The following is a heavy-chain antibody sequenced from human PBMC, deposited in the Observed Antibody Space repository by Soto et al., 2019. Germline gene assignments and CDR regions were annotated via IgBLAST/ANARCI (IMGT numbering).Heavy chain of an antibody. CDR2: VYYRGNT. D-gene: IGHD5-18*01. V-gene: IGHV4-59*01. Sequence: SETLSLTCTVSGGSISSYYWSWIRQPPGKGLEWIGYVYYRGNTNYNPSLKTRVTVSVDTSKNQFSLKLNSVTAADTAVYYCARGYNSGYGFFDSWGQGTLVTVSS. J-gene: IGHJ4*02. CDR1: GGSISSYY. CDR3: ARGYNSGYGFFDS.